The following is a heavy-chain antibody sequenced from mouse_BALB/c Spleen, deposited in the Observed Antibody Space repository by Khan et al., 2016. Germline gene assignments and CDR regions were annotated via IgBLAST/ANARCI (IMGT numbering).Heavy chain of an antibody. CDR1: GFTFSASY. CDR2: ISDGGSYT. Sequence: EVALVESGGGLVKPGGSLKLSCAASGFTFSASYMYWVRQTPEKRLEWVATISDGGSYTYYPDSVKGRFTTSRDNATNNLYLQMSSRKSEDTAMYYCARAGTGAMDYWGQGTSVTVSS. D-gene: IGHD4-1*01. V-gene: IGHV5-4*02. CDR3: ARAGTGAMDY. J-gene: IGHJ4*01.